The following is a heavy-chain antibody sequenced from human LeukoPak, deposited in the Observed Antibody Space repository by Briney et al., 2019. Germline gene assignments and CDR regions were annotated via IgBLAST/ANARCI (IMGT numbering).Heavy chain of an antibody. D-gene: IGHD6-19*01. Sequence: SETLSLTCVVSAYSISSGYWWGWIRQPPGKGLEWIGSIYHSGTTYYNPSLKSRVSISVDMSKNQFSLKLISVTAADTAVYYCARDHQWLEYFDYWGQGTLVTVSS. CDR1: AYSISSGYW. CDR3: ARDHQWLEYFDY. V-gene: IGHV4-38-2*02. J-gene: IGHJ4*02. CDR2: IYHSGTT.